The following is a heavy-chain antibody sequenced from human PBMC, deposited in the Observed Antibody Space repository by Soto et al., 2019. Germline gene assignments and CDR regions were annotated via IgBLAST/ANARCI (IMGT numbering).Heavy chain of an antibody. CDR3: ARVLPPFDP. V-gene: IGHV1-18*01. CDR1: GYTFTSYG. Sequence: QVQLVQSGAEVKKPGASVKVSCKASGYTFTSYGISWVRQAPGQGLEWMGWINAYNGNTNYAQKLQGRVTMTTDTPTSTPYMKLRSLRSADTAVYYWARVLPPFDPWGQGTLVTVSS. CDR2: INAYNGNT. J-gene: IGHJ5*02.